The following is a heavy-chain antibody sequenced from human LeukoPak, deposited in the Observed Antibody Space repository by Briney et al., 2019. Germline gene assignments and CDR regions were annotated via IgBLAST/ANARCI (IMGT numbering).Heavy chain of an antibody. V-gene: IGHV4-39*07. CDR2: MYYSGST. CDR3: ARGHPYFVVVVAATHNWFDP. Sequence: SETLSLTCTVSGGSISSGAYYWGWIRQPPGMGLEWIGSMYYSGSTYYNPSLKSRVTISVDTSKNQFSLKLSSVTAADTAVYYCARGHPYFVVVVAATHNWFDPWGQGTLVTVSS. J-gene: IGHJ5*02. CDR1: GGSISSGAYY. D-gene: IGHD2-15*01.